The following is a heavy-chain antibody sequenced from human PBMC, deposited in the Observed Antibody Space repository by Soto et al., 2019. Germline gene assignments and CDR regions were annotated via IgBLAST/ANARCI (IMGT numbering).Heavy chain of an antibody. Sequence: PSETLSLTCTVSGGSISSYYWSWIRQPPGKGLEWIGYIYYSGSTNYNPSLKSRVTISVDTSKNQFSLKLSSVTAADTAVYYCARANKLDRGAIDYWGQGTLVPVSS. CDR2: IYYSGST. J-gene: IGHJ4*02. D-gene: IGHD1-1*01. CDR3: ARANKLDRGAIDY. V-gene: IGHV4-59*01. CDR1: GGSISSYY.